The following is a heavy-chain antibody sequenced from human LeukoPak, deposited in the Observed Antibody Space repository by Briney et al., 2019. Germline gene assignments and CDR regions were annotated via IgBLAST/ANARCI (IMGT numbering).Heavy chain of an antibody. CDR2: IYHSGST. V-gene: IGHV4-30-2*01. CDR3: ARDSGYCSSTSCYGHS. CDR1: GGSISSGGYY. D-gene: IGHD2-2*01. J-gene: IGHJ4*02. Sequence: SETLSLTCTVSGGSISSGGYYWSWIRQPPGKGLEWIGYIYHSGSTYYNPSLKSRVTISVDRSKNQFSLKLSSVTAADTAVYYCARDSGYCSSTSCYGHSWGQGTLVTVSS.